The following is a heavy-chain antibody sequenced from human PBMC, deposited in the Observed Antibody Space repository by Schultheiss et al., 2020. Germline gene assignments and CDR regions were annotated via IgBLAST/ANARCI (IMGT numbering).Heavy chain of an antibody. CDR2: INHSGST. Sequence: SETLSLTCTVSGGSISSSNYYWSWIRQPPGKGLEWIGEINHSGSTNYNPSLKSRVTISVDTSKNQFSLKLSSVTAADTAVYYCAREGTGYSSGWRSNWGQGTLVTVSS. CDR3: AREGTGYSSGWRSN. CDR1: GGSISSSNYY. J-gene: IGHJ4*02. D-gene: IGHD6-19*01. V-gene: IGHV4-39*07.